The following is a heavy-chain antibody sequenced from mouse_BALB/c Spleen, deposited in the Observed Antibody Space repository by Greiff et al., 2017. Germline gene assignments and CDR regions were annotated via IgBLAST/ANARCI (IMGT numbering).Heavy chain of an antibody. Sequence: VQLQQSGAELMKPGASVKISCKATGYTFSSYWIEWVKQRPGHGLEWIGEILPGSGSTNYNEKFKGKATFTADTSSNTAYMQLSSLTSEDSAVYYCARYESYWYFDVWGAGTTVTVSS. CDR3: ARYESYWYFDV. CDR1: GYTFSSYW. D-gene: IGHD2-12*01. J-gene: IGHJ1*01. CDR2: ILPGSGST. V-gene: IGHV1-9*01.